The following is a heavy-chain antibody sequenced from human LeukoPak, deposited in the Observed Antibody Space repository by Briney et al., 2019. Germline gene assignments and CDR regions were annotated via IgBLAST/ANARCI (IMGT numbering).Heavy chain of an antibody. CDR1: GFTFSSYA. CDR3: AKGSSGWYGELCDY. CDR2: ISGSGGST. V-gene: IGHV3-23*01. J-gene: IGHJ4*02. Sequence: SGGSLRLSCAASGFTFSSYAMSWVRQAPGKGLEWVSAISGSGGSTYYADSVKGRFTISRDNSKNTLYLQMNSLRAEDTAVYYCAKGSSGWYGELCDYWGQGTLVTVSS. D-gene: IGHD6-19*01.